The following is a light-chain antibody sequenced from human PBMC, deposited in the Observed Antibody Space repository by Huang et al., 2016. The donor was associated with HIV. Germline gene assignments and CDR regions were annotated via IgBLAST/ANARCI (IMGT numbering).Light chain of an antibody. Sequence: DIQMPQSPSSLSASVGDRVTITCRASQSIISYLNWYHHKPGKSPKLLIYAASSLQTGFPHSLSATGSGTDFTLTMSCLHPEDCATYYCQQYYSTPETFGQGTKLEVK. J-gene: IGKJ1*01. CDR1: QSIISY. CDR2: AAS. CDR3: QQYYSTPET. V-gene: IGKV1-39*01.